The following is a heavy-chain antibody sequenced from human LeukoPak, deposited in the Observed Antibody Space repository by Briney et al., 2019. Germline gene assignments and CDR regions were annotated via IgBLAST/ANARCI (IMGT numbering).Heavy chain of an antibody. CDR2: IIPILGIA. V-gene: IGHV1-69*04. D-gene: IGHD6-13*01. CDR3: ASSAKISSSWTFPFDY. Sequence: WASVKVSCKGSGGTFSSYAISWVRQAPGQGLEWMGRIIPILGIANYAQKFQGRVTITADKSTSTAYMELSSLRSEDTAVYYCASSAKISSSWTFPFDYWGQGTLVTVSS. J-gene: IGHJ4*02. CDR1: GGTFSSYA.